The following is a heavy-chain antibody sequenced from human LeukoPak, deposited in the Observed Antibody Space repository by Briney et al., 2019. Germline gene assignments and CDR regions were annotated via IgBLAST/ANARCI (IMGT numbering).Heavy chain of an antibody. CDR1: GGSFSGYY. CDR2: IYYSGST. D-gene: IGHD3-10*01. Sequence: SETLSLTCAVYGGSFSGYYWSWIRQPPGKGLEWIGYIYYSGSTNYNPSLKSRVTISVDTSKNQFSLKLSSVTAADTAVYYCARARSLLWFGESPFDYWGQGTLVTVSS. CDR3: ARARSLLWFGESPFDY. V-gene: IGHV4-59*01. J-gene: IGHJ4*02.